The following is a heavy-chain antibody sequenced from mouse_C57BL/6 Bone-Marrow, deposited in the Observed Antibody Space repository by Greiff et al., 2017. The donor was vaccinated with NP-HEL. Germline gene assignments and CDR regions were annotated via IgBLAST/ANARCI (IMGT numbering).Heavy chain of an antibody. CDR3: TPGGSSPLDC. CDR1: GFNIKDYY. CDR2: IDPEDGDT. V-gene: IGHV14-1*01. Sequence: EVKLQESGAELVRPGASVKLSCTASGFNIKDYYMHWVKQRPEQGLEWIGRIDPEDGDTEYAPKFQGKATMTADTSSNTAYLQLSSLTSEDTAVYYYTPGGSSPLDCWGQGATLTVSS. D-gene: IGHD1-1*01. J-gene: IGHJ2*01.